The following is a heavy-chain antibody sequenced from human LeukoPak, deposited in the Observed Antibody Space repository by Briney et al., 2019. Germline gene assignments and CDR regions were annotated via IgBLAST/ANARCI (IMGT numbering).Heavy chain of an antibody. J-gene: IGHJ5*02. D-gene: IGHD2-2*01. CDR1: GYTFTGYY. Sequence: ASVKVSCKASGYTFTGYYMHWVRQAPGQGVDWMEWINPNSGGTNYAQKFQGRVTMTRDTSISTAYMELSRLRSDDTAVYYCARDRVPAAINWFDPWGQGTLVTVSS. V-gene: IGHV1-2*02. CDR2: INPNSGGT. CDR3: ARDRVPAAINWFDP.